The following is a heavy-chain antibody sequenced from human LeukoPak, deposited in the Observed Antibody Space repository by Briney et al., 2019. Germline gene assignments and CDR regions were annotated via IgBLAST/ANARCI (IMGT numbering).Heavy chain of an antibody. CDR2: INPSGGST. V-gene: IGHV1-46*01. CDR1: GYTFTSYY. Sequence: ASVKVSCKASGYTFTSYYMHWVRQAPGQGLEWMGIINPSGGSTSYAQKFQGRVTMTRDTSTSTVYMELSSLRSEDTAVYYCARDVERCRDGYNRVCYFDYWGQGTLVTVSS. J-gene: IGHJ4*02. D-gene: IGHD5-24*01. CDR3: ARDVERCRDGYNRVCYFDY.